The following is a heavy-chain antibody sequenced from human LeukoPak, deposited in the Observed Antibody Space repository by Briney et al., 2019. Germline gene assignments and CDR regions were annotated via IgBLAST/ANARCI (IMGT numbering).Heavy chain of an antibody. Sequence: GGSLRLSCAASGFTFSIYGMHWVRQAPGKGLEWVAVVSYDGSNKYYADSVKGRFTISRDNSKNTLYLQMNSLRAEDTAVYYCARGFFVSWWYRDYYGMDVWGQGTTVTVSS. J-gene: IGHJ6*02. D-gene: IGHD2-15*01. CDR3: ARGFFVSWWYRDYYGMDV. CDR1: GFTFSIYG. V-gene: IGHV3-30*03. CDR2: VSYDGSNK.